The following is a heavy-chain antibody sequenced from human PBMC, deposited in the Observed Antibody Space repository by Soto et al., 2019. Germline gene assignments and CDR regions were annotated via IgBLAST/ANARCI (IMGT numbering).Heavy chain of an antibody. D-gene: IGHD3-10*01. CDR1: GGTFSSYA. CDR2: IIPIFGTA. V-gene: IGHV1-69*13. CDR3: ARKWDHFSYGSGSYYPFDY. J-gene: IGHJ4*02. Sequence: SVKVSCKASGGTFSSYAISWVRQAPGQGLEWMGGIIPIFGTANYAQKFQGRVTITADESTSTAYMELSSLRSEDTAVYYCARKWDHFSYGSGSYYPFDYWGQGTLVTVSS.